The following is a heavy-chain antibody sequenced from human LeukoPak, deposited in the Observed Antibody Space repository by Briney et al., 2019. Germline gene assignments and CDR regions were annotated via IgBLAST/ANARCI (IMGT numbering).Heavy chain of an antibody. CDR3: AKDIKGDDYGDSYGMDV. V-gene: IGHV3-9*01. D-gene: IGHD4-17*01. Sequence: PGGSLRLSCAASGFTFDDHAMHWVRQAPGKGLEWVSGISWNSGSIGYADSVKGRFTISRDNAKNSLYLQMNSLRAEDTALYYCAKDIKGDDYGDSYGMDVWGQGTTVTVSS. CDR2: ISWNSGSI. CDR1: GFTFDDHA. J-gene: IGHJ6*02.